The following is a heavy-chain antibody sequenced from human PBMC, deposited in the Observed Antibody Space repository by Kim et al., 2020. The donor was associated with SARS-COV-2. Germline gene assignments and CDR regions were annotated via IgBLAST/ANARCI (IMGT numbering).Heavy chain of an antibody. Sequence: GGNTYYVDSVKGRFTISRDNSKNTLYLQMNSLRAEDTAVYYCAKDRTFEQWGQGTLVTVSS. J-gene: IGHJ1*01. D-gene: IGHD3-10*01. V-gene: IGHV3-23*01. CDR2: GGNT. CDR3: AKDRTFEQ.